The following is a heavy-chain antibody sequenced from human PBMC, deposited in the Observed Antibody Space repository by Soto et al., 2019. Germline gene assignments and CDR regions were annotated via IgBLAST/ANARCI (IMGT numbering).Heavy chain of an antibody. CDR2: INGYTGNT. CDR1: GYTFTSYG. CDR3: ARSWVTGKGGIDV. Sequence: QVQLVQSGAEVKKPGASVKVSCKASGYTFTSYGLSWVRQAPGQGLEWMGWINGYTGNTNYAQKFQGRVTMTTDTSTNTAYLDLWTLISDDTAVYYCARSWVTGKGGIDVWGQGTTVTVYS. J-gene: IGHJ6*02. V-gene: IGHV1-18*01. D-gene: IGHD3-16*01.